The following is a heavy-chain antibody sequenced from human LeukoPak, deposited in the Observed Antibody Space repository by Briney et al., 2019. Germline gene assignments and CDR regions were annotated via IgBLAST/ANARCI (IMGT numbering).Heavy chain of an antibody. D-gene: IGHD2-2*01. J-gene: IGHJ4*02. V-gene: IGHV3-48*01. CDR2: ISSSSSTI. CDR3: AKGYCSSTSCSTLPDY. CDR1: GFTFSSYS. Sequence: GGSLRLSCAASGFTFSSYSMNWVRQAPGKGLEWVSSISSSSSTIYYADSVKGRFTISRDNSENTLYLQMNSLRAEDTAVYYCAKGYCSSTSCSTLPDYWGQGTLVTVSS.